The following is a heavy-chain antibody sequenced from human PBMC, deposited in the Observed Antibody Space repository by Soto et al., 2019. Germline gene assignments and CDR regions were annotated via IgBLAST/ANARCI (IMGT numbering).Heavy chain of an antibody. CDR3: ARLPYYDTPPVTFDI. CDR2: NYYSGST. J-gene: IGHJ3*02. Sequence: SETLSLTCTVSGGSISSYYWSWIRQPPGKGLQWIGYNYYSGSTNYNPSLKSRVTISVDTSKNQFSLKLNSVSAADTAVYYCARLPYYDTPPVTFDIWGQGAMVTVSS. V-gene: IGHV4-59*08. D-gene: IGHD3-22*01. CDR1: GGSISSYY.